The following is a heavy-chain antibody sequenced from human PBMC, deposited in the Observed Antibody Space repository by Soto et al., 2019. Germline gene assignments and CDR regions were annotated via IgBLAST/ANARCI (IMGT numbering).Heavy chain of an antibody. D-gene: IGHD2-15*01. CDR3: AKDGGLPYSHPFYYYYGMDV. CDR2: ISYDGSNK. CDR1: GFTFSSYG. J-gene: IGHJ6*02. V-gene: IGHV3-30*18. Sequence: PGGSLRLSCAASGFTFSSYGMHWVRQAPGKGLEWVAVISYDGSNKYYADSVKGRFTISRDNSKNTLYLQMNSPRAEDTAVYYCAKDGGLPYSHPFYYYYGMDVWGQGTTVTVSS.